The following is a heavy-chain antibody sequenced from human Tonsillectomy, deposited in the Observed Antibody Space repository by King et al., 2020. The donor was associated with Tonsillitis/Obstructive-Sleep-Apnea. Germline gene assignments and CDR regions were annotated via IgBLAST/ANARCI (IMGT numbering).Heavy chain of an antibody. D-gene: IGHD5-12*01. CDR1: GFTFSSYA. J-gene: IGHJ3*02. V-gene: IGHV3-64D*06. Sequence: VQLVESGGGLVQPGGSLRLSCSASGFTFSSYAMHWVRQSPGKGLEYVSAISSNGGSTYYADSVKGRFTISRDNSKNTLYLQMSSLRAEDTAVYYCVKDGGYDYLGAFDIGGQGTMVTVSS. CDR3: VKDGGYDYLGAFDI. CDR2: ISSNGGST.